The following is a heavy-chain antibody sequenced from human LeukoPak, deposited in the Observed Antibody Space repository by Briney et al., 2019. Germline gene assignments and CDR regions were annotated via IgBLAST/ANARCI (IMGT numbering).Heavy chain of an antibody. J-gene: IGHJ3*02. CDR2: ISGSGGST. V-gene: IGHV3-23*01. CDR1: GFTFSSYG. D-gene: IGHD4-17*01. Sequence: PGGSLRLSCAASGFTFSSYGMSWVRQAPGKGLEWVSAISGSGGSTYYADSVKGRFTISRDNSKNTLYLQMNSLRAEDTAVYYCARPTTVTLRWAFDIWGQGTMVTVSS. CDR3: ARPTTVTLRWAFDI.